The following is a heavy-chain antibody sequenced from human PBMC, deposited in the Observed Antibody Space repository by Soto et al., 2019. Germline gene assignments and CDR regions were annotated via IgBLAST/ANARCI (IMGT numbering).Heavy chain of an antibody. D-gene: IGHD2-2*01. J-gene: IGHJ5*02. CDR3: ARGDVVVPAAPAGRGWFDP. V-gene: IGHV4-31*03. CDR2: IYYSGST. CDR1: GGSISSGGYY. Sequence: QVQLQESGPGLVKPSQTLSLTCTVSGGSISSGGYYWSWIRQHPGKGLEWIGYIYYSGSTYYNPSLKSRVTISVDTSKNQFSLKLSSVTAADTAVYYCARGDVVVPAAPAGRGWFDPWGQGTLVTVSS.